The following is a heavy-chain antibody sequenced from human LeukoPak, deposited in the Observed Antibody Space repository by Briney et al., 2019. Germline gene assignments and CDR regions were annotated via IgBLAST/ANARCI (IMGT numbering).Heavy chain of an antibody. V-gene: IGHV3-30*18. CDR1: GFTFDSYG. CDR3: AKERAFSGYSSGWFFDY. CDR2: ISYGGSNK. D-gene: IGHD6-19*01. J-gene: IGHJ4*02. Sequence: PGGSLRLSCAASGFTFDSYGMHWVRQAPGKGLEWVAVISYGGSNKYYADSVKGRFTISRDNSKNTLYLQMNSLRAEDTAVYYRAKERAFSGYSSGWFFDYWGQGTLVTVSS.